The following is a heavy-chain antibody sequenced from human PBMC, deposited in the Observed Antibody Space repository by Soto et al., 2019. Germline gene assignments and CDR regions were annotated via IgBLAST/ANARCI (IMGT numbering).Heavy chain of an antibody. CDR3: ARPANDHYASRDYYHDAFDI. D-gene: IGHD3-22*01. CDR2: INHSGGT. J-gene: IGHJ3*02. CDR1: NGSFSGYY. V-gene: IGHV4-34*01. Sequence: QVQLQQWGAGLLKPSETLSLTCAIYNGSFSGYYWSWIRLTPGKGLEWIGEINHSGGTNYNPSLKSRVSMSVDTSKNQFSLRLSSVTAADTAVYYCARPANDHYASRDYYHDAFDIWGQGRMVTVSS.